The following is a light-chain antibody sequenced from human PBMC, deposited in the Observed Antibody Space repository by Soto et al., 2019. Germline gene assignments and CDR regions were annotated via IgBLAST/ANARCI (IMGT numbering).Light chain of an antibody. CDR1: QSISSW. CDR2: KAS. CDR3: QHYISFPWT. Sequence: DIQMTQSPSTRSASVGDRVTITCRASQSISSWLAWYQQKPGKAPKLLIYKASSLESGVPSRFSGSGSETEFTLTISSLQPDDFATYYCQHYISFPWTFGQGTKVEI. V-gene: IGKV1-5*03. J-gene: IGKJ1*01.